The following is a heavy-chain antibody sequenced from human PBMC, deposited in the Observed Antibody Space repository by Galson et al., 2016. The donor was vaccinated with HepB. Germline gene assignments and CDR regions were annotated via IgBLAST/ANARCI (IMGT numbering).Heavy chain of an antibody. V-gene: IGHV1-69*13. CDR1: GGTFSDYA. Sequence: SVKVSCKASGGTFSDYAISWVRQAPGQGLEWMGGIIPILRRSNYAQKFQGRVTITADESTNTAYMELSSLRSEDTAVFYCHCSGVKGLDVWGQGTTVTVSS. J-gene: IGHJ6*02. D-gene: IGHD2-15*01. CDR3: HCSGVKGLDV. CDR2: IIPILRRS.